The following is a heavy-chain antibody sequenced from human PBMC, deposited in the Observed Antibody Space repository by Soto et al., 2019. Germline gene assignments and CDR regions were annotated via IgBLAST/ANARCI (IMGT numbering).Heavy chain of an antibody. CDR1: GFSFNKYG. J-gene: IGHJ5*02. CDR2: VSSDGSNQ. CDR3: AKDRVIQLLPIWPDP. D-gene: IGHD2-2*01. V-gene: IGHV3-30*18. Sequence: SLILSCAASGFSFNKYGMHWVRQAPGKGLEWVAYVSSDGSNQYYADSVKGRFTISRDNSKSTLFLQLDSLRVDDTAVYYCAKDRVIQLLPIWPDPWGQGTLVTVPS.